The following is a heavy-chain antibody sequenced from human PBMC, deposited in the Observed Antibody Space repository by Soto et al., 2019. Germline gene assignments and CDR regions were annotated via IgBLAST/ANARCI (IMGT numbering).Heavy chain of an antibody. CDR1: GGSISSHY. CDR3: ARDFIAAGGGDNWFDP. D-gene: IGHD6-13*01. Sequence: SETLSLTCTVSGGSISSHYWSWIRQPPWKGLEWIGYIYYSGSTNYNPSLKSRVTISVDTSKNQFSLKLSSVTAADTAVYYCARDFIAAGGGDNWFDPWGQGTRVTVSS. J-gene: IGHJ5*02. CDR2: IYYSGST. V-gene: IGHV4-59*11.